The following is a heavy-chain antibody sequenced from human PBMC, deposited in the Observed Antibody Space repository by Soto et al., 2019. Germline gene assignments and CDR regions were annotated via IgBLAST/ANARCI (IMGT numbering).Heavy chain of an antibody. CDR3: ARDRSSSPFRRNWFDP. J-gene: IGHJ5*02. CDR2: ISYDGSNK. Sequence: PGGSLRLSCAASGFTFSSYAMHWVRQAPGKGLEWVAVISYDGSNKYYADSVKGRFTISRDNSKNTLYLQMNSLRAEDTAVYYCARDRSSSPFRRNWFDPWGQGTLVTVSS. CDR1: GFTFSSYA. V-gene: IGHV3-30-3*01. D-gene: IGHD6-6*01.